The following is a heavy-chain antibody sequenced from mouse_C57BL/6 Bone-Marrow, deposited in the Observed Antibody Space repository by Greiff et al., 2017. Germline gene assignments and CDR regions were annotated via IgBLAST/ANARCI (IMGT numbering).Heavy chain of an antibody. J-gene: IGHJ2*01. CDR3: ARGRESPDYFDY. V-gene: IGHV1-55*01. CDR2: IYPGSGST. CDR1: GYTFTSYW. Sequence: VQLQQPGAELVKPGASVKLSCKASGYTFTSYWITWVKPRPGQGLEWIGDIYPGSGSTNYNGKFKSKATLTVDTSSSTAYMQLSSLTSEDSAVYYCARGRESPDYFDYWGQGTTLTVSS.